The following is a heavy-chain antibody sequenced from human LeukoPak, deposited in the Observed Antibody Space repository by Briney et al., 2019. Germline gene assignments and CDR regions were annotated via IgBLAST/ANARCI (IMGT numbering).Heavy chain of an antibody. D-gene: IGHD3-3*01. J-gene: IGHJ4*02. CDR1: GFTFSSYS. CDR3: ARDHDFWSGYYAFDY. V-gene: IGHV3-48*01. Sequence: GGSLRLSCAASGFTFSSYSMNWVRQAPGKGLEWVSYISSSSSIIYYADSVKGRFTISRDNAKNSLYLQMNSLRAEDTAVYYCARDHDFWSGYYAFDYWGQGTLVTVSS. CDR2: ISSSSSII.